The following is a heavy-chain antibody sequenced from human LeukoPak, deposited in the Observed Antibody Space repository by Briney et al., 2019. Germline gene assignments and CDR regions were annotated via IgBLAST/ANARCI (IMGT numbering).Heavy chain of an antibody. CDR3: ARVGRGYSFKVYYFDY. D-gene: IGHD5-18*01. J-gene: IGHJ4*02. Sequence: GGSLRLSCAAPGFTLSSYAMHWVRQAPGKGLEWVSVTSYDGSNKYYADSVKGRFTISRDNSKNTLFLQMNSLRAEDTAVYFCARVGRGYSFKVYYFDYWGQGTLVTVSS. CDR2: TSYDGSNK. V-gene: IGHV3-30*04. CDR1: GFTLSSYA.